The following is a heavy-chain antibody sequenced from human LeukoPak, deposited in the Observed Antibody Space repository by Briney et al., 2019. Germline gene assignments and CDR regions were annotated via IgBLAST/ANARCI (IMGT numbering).Heavy chain of an antibody. V-gene: IGHV4-59*01. CDR3: ARESSGWYGLGV. CDR1: GGSISGYY. CDR2: IYYSGSA. J-gene: IGHJ6*02. D-gene: IGHD6-19*01. Sequence: SETLSLTCNASGGSISGYYWSWIRQPPGRGLEWIGYIYYSGSANYNPSLKSRVTISVDTAKDQFSLNLTSVTAADTAVYYCARESSGWYGLGVWGQGTTVTVSS.